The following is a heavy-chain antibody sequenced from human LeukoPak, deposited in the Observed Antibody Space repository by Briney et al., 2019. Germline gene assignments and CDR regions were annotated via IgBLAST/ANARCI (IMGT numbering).Heavy chain of an antibody. J-gene: IGHJ4*02. CDR3: ARNGAYNLDY. V-gene: IGHV4-59*12. D-gene: IGHD1-14*01. CDR2: IHHSGST. CDR1: GGSISTYY. Sequence: SETLSLTCTVSGGSISTYYWTWIRQPPGKGLEWIGEIHHSGSTNYNPSLKSRVTISVDKSMNQFSLTVSSVTAADTAVYYCARNGAYNLDYWGQGTLVTVSS.